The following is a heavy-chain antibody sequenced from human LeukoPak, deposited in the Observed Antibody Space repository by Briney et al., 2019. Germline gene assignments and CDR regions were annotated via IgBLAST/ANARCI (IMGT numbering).Heavy chain of an antibody. CDR3: GRDAGSSAGGTSWFDP. CDR1: GYTFTGYY. Sequence: ASVKVSCKASGYTFTGYYMHWVRQAPGQGLEWMGWINPNSGGTNYAQKFQGRVTMTRDTSISTAYMELSRLRSDDTAVYYCGRDAGSSAGGTSWFDPWGQGTLVTVSS. V-gene: IGHV1-2*02. D-gene: IGHD6-6*01. CDR2: INPNSGGT. J-gene: IGHJ5*02.